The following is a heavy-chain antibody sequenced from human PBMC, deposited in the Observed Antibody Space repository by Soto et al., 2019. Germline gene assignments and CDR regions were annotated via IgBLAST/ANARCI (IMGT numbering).Heavy chain of an antibody. Sequence: SSVKVSCKASGGTFSSYAISWVRQAPGQGLEWMGGIIPIFGTANYAQKFQGRVTITADESTSTAYMELSSLRSEDTAVYYCARDHDRSYSSGYYYYYYYGMDVWGQGTTVTVSS. CDR2: IIPIFGTA. V-gene: IGHV1-69*13. D-gene: IGHD3-22*01. J-gene: IGHJ6*02. CDR3: ARDHDRSYSSGYYYYYYYGMDV. CDR1: GGTFSSYA.